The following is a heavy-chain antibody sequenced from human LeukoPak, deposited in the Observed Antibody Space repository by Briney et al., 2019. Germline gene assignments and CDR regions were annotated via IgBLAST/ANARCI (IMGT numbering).Heavy chain of an antibody. CDR1: GFTFSSYA. J-gene: IGHJ4*02. CDR2: ISGSGGST. Sequence: PGGSLRLSCAASGFTFSSYAMSWVRQAPGKGLEWVSAISGSGGSTYYADSVKGRFTISRDNSKNTLYLQMNSLRAEDTAVYYCAKAPKGSCRGAFCYSFDFWAQGILVAVSS. CDR3: AKAPKGSCRGAFCYSFDF. V-gene: IGHV3-23*01. D-gene: IGHD2-15*01.